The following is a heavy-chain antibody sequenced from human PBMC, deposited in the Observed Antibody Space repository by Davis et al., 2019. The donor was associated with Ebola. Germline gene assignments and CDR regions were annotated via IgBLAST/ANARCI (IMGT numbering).Heavy chain of an antibody. CDR2: ISSSSSYI. CDR1: GFTFSSYW. J-gene: IGHJ6*04. D-gene: IGHD3-3*01. V-gene: IGHV3-21*01. Sequence: GESLKISCAASGFTFSSYWMHWVRQAPGKGLEWVSSISSSSSYIYYADSVKGRFTISRDNAKNSLYLQMNSLRAEDTAVYYCARSDYYYYGMDVWGKGTTVTVSS. CDR3: ARSDYYYYGMDV.